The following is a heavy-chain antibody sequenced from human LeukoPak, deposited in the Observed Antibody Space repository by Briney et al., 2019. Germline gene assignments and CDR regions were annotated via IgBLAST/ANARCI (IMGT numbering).Heavy chain of an antibody. V-gene: IGHV3-23*01. D-gene: IGHD7-27*01. Sequence: GGSLRLSCAASGLTFSNYAMSWVRQAPGKGLEWVSAISVSGGSTYYTDSVKGRFTISRDNSKNTLYLQMNSLRAEDTAVYYCAKNWVPYYYGVDVWGQGTTVTVSS. CDR3: AKNWVPYYYGVDV. CDR2: ISVSGGST. CDR1: GLTFSNYA. J-gene: IGHJ6*02.